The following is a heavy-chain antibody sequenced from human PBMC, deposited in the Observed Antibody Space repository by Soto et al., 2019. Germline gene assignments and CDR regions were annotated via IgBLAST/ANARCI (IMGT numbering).Heavy chain of an antibody. D-gene: IGHD5-12*01. CDR1: GYSFTSYW. CDR3: ARPNREDIGTRGVNYYYGMDV. J-gene: IGHJ6*02. CDR2: IYPGDSDT. Sequence: GESLKISCKGSGYSFTSYWIGWVRQMPGKGLEWMGIIYPGDSDTRYSPSFQGQVTISADKSISTAYPQWSSLKASDTAMYYCARPNREDIGTRGVNYYYGMDVWGQGTTVTVSS. V-gene: IGHV5-51*01.